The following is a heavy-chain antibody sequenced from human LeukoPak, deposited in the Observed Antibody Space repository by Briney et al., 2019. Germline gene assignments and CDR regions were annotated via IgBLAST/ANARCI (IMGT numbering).Heavy chain of an antibody. V-gene: IGHV3-48*03. Sequence: GGSLRLSCAASGFTFSSYEMNWVRQAPGKGLEWVSYISSSGSTIYYADSVKGRFTISRDNAKNSLYLQMNSLRAEDTAVYYCARDIFSYYDSSGYFDYWGQGTLVTVSS. CDR1: GFTFSSYE. J-gene: IGHJ4*02. CDR3: ARDIFSYYDSSGYFDY. CDR2: ISSSGSTI. D-gene: IGHD3-22*01.